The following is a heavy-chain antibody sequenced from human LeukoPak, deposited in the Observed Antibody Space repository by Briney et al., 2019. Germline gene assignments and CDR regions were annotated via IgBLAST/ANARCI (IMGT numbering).Heavy chain of an antibody. Sequence: ASVKVSCKASGYTFTSYGISWVRQAPGQGLEWMGWISAYNGNTNYAQKLQGRVTMTTDTSTSTAYMELRSLRSDDTAVYYCARWDYYDSSGYYYLFDYWGQGTLVTVSS. CDR3: ARWDYYDSSGYYYLFDY. D-gene: IGHD3-22*01. J-gene: IGHJ4*02. V-gene: IGHV1-18*01. CDR2: ISAYNGNT. CDR1: GYTFTSYG.